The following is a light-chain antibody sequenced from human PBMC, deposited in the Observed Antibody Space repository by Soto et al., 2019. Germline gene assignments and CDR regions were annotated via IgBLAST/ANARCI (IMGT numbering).Light chain of an antibody. CDR3: AAWNDSLSGSGV. CDR1: SSNIGSNY. CDR2: SNN. J-gene: IGLJ2*01. V-gene: IGLV1-47*02. Sequence: QPVLTQPPSASGTPGQRVTISCSGSSSNIGSNYVYWYQHFPGTAPKLLIFSNNQRPSGVPDRFAGSKSGTSASLAISGLRSEDEADYYCAAWNDSLSGSGVFGGGTKLTVL.